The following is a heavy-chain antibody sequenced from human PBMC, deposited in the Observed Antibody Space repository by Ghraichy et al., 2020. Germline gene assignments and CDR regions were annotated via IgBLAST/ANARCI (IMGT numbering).Heavy chain of an antibody. CDR3: TRDSPSGGVDY. D-gene: IGHD3-10*01. CDR1: GFTFGDYA. J-gene: IGHJ4*02. Sequence: GVLRLSCTASGFTFGDYAMSWFRQAPGKGLEWVGFIRSKAYGGTTEYAASVKGRFTISRDDSKSIAYLQMNSLKTEDTAVYYCTRDSPSGGVDYWGQGTLVTVSS. V-gene: IGHV3-49*03. CDR2: IRSKAYGGTT.